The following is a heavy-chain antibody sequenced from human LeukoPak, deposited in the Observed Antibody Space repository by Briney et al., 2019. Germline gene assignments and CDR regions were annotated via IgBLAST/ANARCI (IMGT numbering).Heavy chain of an antibody. D-gene: IGHD5-18*01. J-gene: IGHJ4*02. CDR1: GFSFSGYW. V-gene: IGHV3-7*01. CDR2: IKQDGSEK. CDR3: AREPQL. Sequence: GGSLRLSCAASGFSFSGYWMSWVRQAPGKGLEWVATIKQDGSEKYYVDSVKGRFTISRDNAKNSLYLQMNSLRAEDTAVYYCAREPQLWGEGTLVTVSS.